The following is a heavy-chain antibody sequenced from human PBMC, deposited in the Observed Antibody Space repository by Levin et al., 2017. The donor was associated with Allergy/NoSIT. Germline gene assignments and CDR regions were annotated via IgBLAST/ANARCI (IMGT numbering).Heavy chain of an antibody. CDR3: ARDLNSGRYYKILPMSRNWFES. D-gene: IGHD1-26*01. J-gene: IGHJ5*01. Sequence: ASVKVSCKTAGASFSSNAISWLRQAPGQGLEWMGGIIPMLGTANYAQKFQGRITVTADESTSTAYMELSSLRSEDTAVYYCARDLNSGRYYKILPMSRNWFESWGQGTLVTVSS. CDR2: IIPMLGTA. CDR1: GASFSSNA. V-gene: IGHV1-69*13.